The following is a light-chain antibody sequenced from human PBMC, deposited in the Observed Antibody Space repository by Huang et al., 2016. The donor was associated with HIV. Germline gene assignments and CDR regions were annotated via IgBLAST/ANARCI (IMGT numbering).Light chain of an antibody. CDR2: DAS. Sequence: EIVLTQSPATLSLSPGERATLSCRARQSGSNYLAWYQQKPGRTPRLLIYDASIRATGIPAWCSGSGSGTDFPLTISSLEPEDFAVYYCQQRSNWLTFGGGTNVEIK. CDR1: QSGSNY. J-gene: IGKJ4*01. V-gene: IGKV3-11*01. CDR3: QQRSNWLT.